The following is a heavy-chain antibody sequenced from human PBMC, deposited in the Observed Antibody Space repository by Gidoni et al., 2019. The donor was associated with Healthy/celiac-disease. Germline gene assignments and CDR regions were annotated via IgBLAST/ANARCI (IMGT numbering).Heavy chain of an antibody. J-gene: IGHJ6*02. CDR2: IYPGDSDT. D-gene: IGHD2-15*01. Sequence: EVQLVQSGAEVKKPGESLKISCKGSGYSFTSYWIGWVRQMPGKGLEWMGIIYPGDSDTRYSPSFQGQVTISADKSISTAYLQWSSLKASDTAMYYCARLPQSCSGGSCYSPYYYYGMDVWGQGTTVTVSS. V-gene: IGHV5-51*01. CDR3: ARLPQSCSGGSCYSPYYYYGMDV. CDR1: GYSFTSYW.